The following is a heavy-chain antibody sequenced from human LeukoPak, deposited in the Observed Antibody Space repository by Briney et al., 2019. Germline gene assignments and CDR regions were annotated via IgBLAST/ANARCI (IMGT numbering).Heavy chain of an antibody. CDR3: ARDQGYSYGALDS. V-gene: IGHV4-61*08. Sequence: SETLSLTCTVSGGSVSSGGYYWSWIRQPPGKGLVWIGYFYYSGSTNYNPSLTSRVSISVDTSKNQFSLKLSSVTAADTAVYYCARDQGYSYGALDSWGQGTLVTVSS. D-gene: IGHD5-18*01. CDR2: FYYSGST. J-gene: IGHJ4*02. CDR1: GGSVSSGGYY.